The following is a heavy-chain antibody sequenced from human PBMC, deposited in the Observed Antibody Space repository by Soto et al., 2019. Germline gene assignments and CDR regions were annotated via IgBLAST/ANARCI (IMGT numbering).Heavy chain of an antibody. V-gene: IGHV6-1*01. Sequence: SQTLSLTCAISGDSVSSNTASWNWIRQSPSRGLEWLGRTYFRSKWYNDYAVSVKSRIIINPDTSNDQFSLQLNSVTPEDTAVYFCAKGDNLGPKTGYAFDPWGQGIMVTVSS. J-gene: IGHJ5*02. CDR2: TYFRSKWYN. CDR1: GDSVSSNTAS. CDR3: AKGDNLGPKTGYAFDP. D-gene: IGHD5-12*01.